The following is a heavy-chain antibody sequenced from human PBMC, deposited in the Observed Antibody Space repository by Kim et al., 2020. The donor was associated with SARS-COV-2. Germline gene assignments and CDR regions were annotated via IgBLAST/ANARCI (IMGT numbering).Heavy chain of an antibody. CDR3: ARDGTEFGDYLEN. CDR1: GLSLKGYA. Sequence: GGSLRLSCAASGLSLKGYALNWVRQAPGKGLEWVSYISSGGSIVYYADSVKGRFTISRNIAENSLFLQMNSLRDEDTAVYYCARDGTEFGDYLENWGQGT. J-gene: IGHJ4*02. CDR2: ISSGGSIV. D-gene: IGHD4-17*01. V-gene: IGHV3-48*02.